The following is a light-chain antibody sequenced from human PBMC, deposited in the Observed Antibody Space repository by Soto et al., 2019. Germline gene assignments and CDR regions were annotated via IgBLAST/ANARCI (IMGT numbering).Light chain of an antibody. J-gene: IGKJ5*01. Sequence: IQLTQSPSSLSASVGDRVTITCRASPAIASFLAWYQQKPGTAPKLLIYDAATLQSGVPSRFSGSGSGTDFTLTVSSLQPEAFAPCYCQQLDTYPFGQGTRLEIK. CDR2: DAA. V-gene: IGKV1-9*01. CDR1: PAIASF. CDR3: QQLDTYP.